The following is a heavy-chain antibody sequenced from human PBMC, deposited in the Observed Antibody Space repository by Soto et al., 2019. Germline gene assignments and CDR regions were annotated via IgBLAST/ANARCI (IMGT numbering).Heavy chain of an antibody. Sequence: QVQLVESGGGVVQPGRSLRLSCAASGFTFSSYGMHWVRQAPGKGLEWVAVIWYDGSNKYYVDSVKGRFNISRDNSKNTLYLQMNSLRAEDTAVYYCARVGGFWSGYFLSWGQGTLVTVSS. CDR1: GFTFSSYG. D-gene: IGHD3-3*01. V-gene: IGHV3-33*01. J-gene: IGHJ4*02. CDR3: ARVGGFWSGYFLS. CDR2: IWYDGSNK.